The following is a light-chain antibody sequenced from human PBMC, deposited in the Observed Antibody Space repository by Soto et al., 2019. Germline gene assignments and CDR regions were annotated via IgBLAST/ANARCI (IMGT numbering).Light chain of an antibody. CDR2: EVS. Sequence: QSVLTQPASVSGSPGQSITISCTGAISDVGGYNYVSWYQQYPGKAPKLMIYEVSNRPSGVSNRFSGSKSDNTASLTISGLQAEDEADYYCSSYTSSSTLLYVFGTGTKLTVL. CDR1: ISDVGGYNY. V-gene: IGLV2-14*01. J-gene: IGLJ1*01. CDR3: SSYTSSSTLLYV.